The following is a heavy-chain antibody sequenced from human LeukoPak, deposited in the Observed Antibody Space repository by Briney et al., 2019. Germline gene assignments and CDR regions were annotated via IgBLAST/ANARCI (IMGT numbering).Heavy chain of an antibody. D-gene: IGHD3-22*01. CDR2: IYHSGST. V-gene: IGHV4-30-2*01. J-gene: IGHJ4*02. CDR3: ARNGGFGSSGYLDY. Sequence: SETLSLTCTVSGGSISSGGYYWSWIRQPPGKGLEWIGYIYHSGSTYYNPSLKSRVTISVDRSKNQFSLKLSSVTAADTAVYYCARNGGFGSSGYLDYWGQGTLVTVSS. CDR1: GGSISSGGYY.